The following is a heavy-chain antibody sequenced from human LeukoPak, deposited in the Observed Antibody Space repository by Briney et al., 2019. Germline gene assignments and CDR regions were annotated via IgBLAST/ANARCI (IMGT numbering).Heavy chain of an antibody. CDR3: ARIWVRQGYWYFDL. Sequence: ASVKVSCKASGYTFTGYYMHWVRQAPGQGLEWMGRINPNSGGTNYAQKFQGRVTMTRDTSISTAYMELSRLRSDATAVYYCARIWVRQGYWYFDLWGRGTLVTVSS. CDR2: INPNSGGT. D-gene: IGHD3-10*01. V-gene: IGHV1-2*06. J-gene: IGHJ2*01. CDR1: GYTFTGYY.